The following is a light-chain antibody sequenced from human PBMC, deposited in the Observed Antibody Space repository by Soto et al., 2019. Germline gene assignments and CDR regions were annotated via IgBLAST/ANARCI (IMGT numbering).Light chain of an antibody. V-gene: IGLV4-69*01. CDR2: VNSGGSH. CDR1: SGHSSYD. CDR3: QNWGTGYVV. J-gene: IGLJ2*01. Sequence: QLLLTQSPSASASLGASVKLTCTLSSGHSSYDIAWPQQQPDKGPRFLMTVNSGGSHNKGDGIPDRFSGSSSGAERYLTISSLQSEDEADYYCQNWGTGYVVFGGGTKLTVL.